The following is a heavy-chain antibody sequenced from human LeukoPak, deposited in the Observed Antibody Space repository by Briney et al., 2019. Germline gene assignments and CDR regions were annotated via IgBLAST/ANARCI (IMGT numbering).Heavy chain of an antibody. CDR3: ARELYDSTGYWFY. J-gene: IGHJ4*02. Sequence: SETLSLTCTVSSGSISSSSYYWGWIRQPPGKGLEWIGSIYYSGRTHDNPSLKSRLTMSVDTSKNQFSLKLSSVTAADTAVYYCARELYDSTGYWFYWGQGTLVTVSS. D-gene: IGHD3-22*01. V-gene: IGHV4-39*07. CDR1: SGSISSSSYY. CDR2: IYYSGRT.